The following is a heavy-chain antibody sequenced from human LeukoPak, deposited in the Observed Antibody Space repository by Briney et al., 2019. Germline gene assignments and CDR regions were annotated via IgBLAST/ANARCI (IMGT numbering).Heavy chain of an antibody. D-gene: IGHD6-13*01. J-gene: IGHJ6*02. CDR3: ARGGIAAAGGYYYGMDV. CDR2: INPNSGGT. CDR1: GYTFTGYY. V-gene: IGHV1-2*04. Sequence: ASVKVSCKASGYTFTGYYMHWVRQAPGQGLEWMGWINPNSGGTNYAQKLQGWVTMTRDTSISTAYMELSRLRSDDTAVYYCARGGIAAAGGYYYGMDVWGQGTTVTVSS.